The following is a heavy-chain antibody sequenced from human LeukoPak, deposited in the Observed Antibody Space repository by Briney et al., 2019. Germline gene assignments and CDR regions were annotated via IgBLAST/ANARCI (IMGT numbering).Heavy chain of an antibody. D-gene: IGHD3-10*01. V-gene: IGHV3-48*02. CDR2: ISSSSTI. Sequence: PGRSLRLSCAASGFTFSSYSMNWVRQAPGKGLEWVSYISSSSTIYYADSVKGRFTISRDNAKNSLYLQMNSLRDEDTAVYYCARFRYGSGSYYLYYYYYGMDVWGQGTTVTVSS. J-gene: IGHJ6*02. CDR3: ARFRYGSGSYYLYYYYYGMDV. CDR1: GFTFSSYS.